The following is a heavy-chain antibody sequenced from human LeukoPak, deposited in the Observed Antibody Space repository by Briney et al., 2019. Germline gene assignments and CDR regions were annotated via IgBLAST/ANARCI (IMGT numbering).Heavy chain of an antibody. CDR3: VQNIPGTIEH. CDR1: GGSISSTSYY. CDR2: ISYSGSA. D-gene: IGHD1-7*01. Sequence: PSETLSLTCTVSGGSISSTSYYWGWIRQPPGKGLEWIGSISYSGSAYYIPSLKSRVTISVDTSKSQFSLRLSSVTAADTAVYYCVQNIPGTIEHWGQGTLVTVSS. V-gene: IGHV4-39*01. J-gene: IGHJ1*01.